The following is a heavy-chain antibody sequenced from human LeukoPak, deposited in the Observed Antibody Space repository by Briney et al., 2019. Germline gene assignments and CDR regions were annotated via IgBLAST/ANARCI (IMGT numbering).Heavy chain of an antibody. CDR1: GFTFSSYW. CDR3: ARVVSKLLGQHFDY. Sequence: AGGSLRLSCAASGFTFSSYWMSWVRQAPGKGLEWVANIKQDGSEKYYVDSVKGRFTISRDNAKNSLYLQMNSLRAEDTAVYYCARVVSKLLGQHFDYWGQGTLVTVSS. V-gene: IGHV3-7*01. D-gene: IGHD1-26*01. CDR2: IKQDGSEK. J-gene: IGHJ4*02.